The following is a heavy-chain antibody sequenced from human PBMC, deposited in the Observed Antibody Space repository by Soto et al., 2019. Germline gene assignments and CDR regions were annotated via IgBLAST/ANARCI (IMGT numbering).Heavy chain of an antibody. CDR1: GYSFITSW. CDR3: ARQIWGYNAYTQFDL. V-gene: IGHV5-51*01. CDR2: IYPGDSDT. D-gene: IGHD3-16*01. Sequence: EVQLVQSGAEVKKPGESLKISCKGSGYSFITSWIGWVRQMPGKGLEWMGIIYPGDSDTRYSPSFQGQVTISADNSISTAYLQWSSLKASDTAIYYCARQIWGYNAYTQFDLWGRGTLVTVSS. J-gene: IGHJ5*02.